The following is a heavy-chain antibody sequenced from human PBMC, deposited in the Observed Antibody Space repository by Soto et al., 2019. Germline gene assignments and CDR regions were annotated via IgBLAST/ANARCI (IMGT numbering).Heavy chain of an antibody. CDR3: AKDIGGITGTTRSAFDI. CDR2: ISWDGGST. CDR1: GFTFDDYT. Sequence: EVQLVESGGVVVQPGGSLRLSCAASGFTFDDYTMHWVRQAPGKVLEWVSLISWDGGSTYYADSVKGRFTISRDNSKNSLYLQMNSLRTEDTALYYCAKDIGGITGTTRSAFDIWGQGTMVTVSS. J-gene: IGHJ3*02. V-gene: IGHV3-43*01. D-gene: IGHD1-7*01.